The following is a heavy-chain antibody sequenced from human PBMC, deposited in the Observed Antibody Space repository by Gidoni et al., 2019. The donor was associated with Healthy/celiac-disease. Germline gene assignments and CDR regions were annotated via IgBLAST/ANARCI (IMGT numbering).Heavy chain of an antibody. CDR1: AGPISSSSYY. Sequence: LQLQESRPGLVKPSETPSLTCTVSAGPISSSSYYWGWTRHPPGKGLEWIGSIYYSGSTYYNPSLKSRVTISVDTSKNQFSLKLSSVTAADTAVYYCARHERPATINIFDYWGQGTLVTVSS. D-gene: IGHD1-1*01. V-gene: IGHV4-39*01. J-gene: IGHJ4*02. CDR2: IYYSGST. CDR3: ARHERPATINIFDY.